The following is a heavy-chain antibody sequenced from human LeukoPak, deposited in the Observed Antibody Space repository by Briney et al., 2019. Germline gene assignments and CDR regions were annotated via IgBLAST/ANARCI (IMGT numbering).Heavy chain of an antibody. CDR3: ASPLTSTVTTGFDY. D-gene: IGHD4-17*01. CDR1: EGTFSNYD. Sequence: GASVKVSCKASEGTFSNYDISWVRQAPGQGLEWMGGIIPIFGTANYAQKFQGRATITADESTSTAYMELSSLRSEDTAVYYCASPLTSTVTTGFDYWGQGTLVTVSS. V-gene: IGHV1-69*13. CDR2: IIPIFGTA. J-gene: IGHJ4*02.